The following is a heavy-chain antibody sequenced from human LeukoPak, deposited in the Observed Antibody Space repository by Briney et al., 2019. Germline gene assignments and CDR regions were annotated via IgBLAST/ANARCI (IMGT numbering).Heavy chain of an antibody. CDR3: ARVQGYGYSSGWFDY. Sequence: SETLSLTCTVSGVSISSSNSYWGWIRQPPGKGLEWIGSIYYSGNTYYNASLKSQVSISIDTSKNQFSLRLTSVTAADTAVYYCARVQGYGYSSGWFDYWGQGTLVTVSS. CDR1: GVSISSSNSY. D-gene: IGHD6-19*01. J-gene: IGHJ5*01. CDR2: IYYSGNT. V-gene: IGHV4-39*01.